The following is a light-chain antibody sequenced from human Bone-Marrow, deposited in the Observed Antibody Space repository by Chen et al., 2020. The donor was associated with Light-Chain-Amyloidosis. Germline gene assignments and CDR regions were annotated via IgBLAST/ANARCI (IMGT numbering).Light chain of an antibody. V-gene: IGLV3-21*02. CDR2: DDS. Sequence: SLVRTQPSSGSVAPGQTATIACGGNNIGSTSVHWYQQTPGQAPLLVVYDDSDRHTGIPERLSGTKSGNTTTLTISRVEAGDEADYYCQVWDRSSDRPVFGGGTKLTVL. CDR1: NIGSTS. J-gene: IGLJ3*02. CDR3: QVWDRSSDRPV.